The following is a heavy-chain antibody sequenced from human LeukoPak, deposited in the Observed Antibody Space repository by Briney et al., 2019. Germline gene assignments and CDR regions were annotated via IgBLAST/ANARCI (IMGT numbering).Heavy chain of an antibody. D-gene: IGHD6-19*01. J-gene: IGHJ4*02. CDR3: ASGVAVAGPFDY. Sequence: SSETLSLTCAVYGGSFSGYYWSWIRQPPGKGLEWIGEINHSGRTNYNPSLKSRVTISVDTSKNQFSLKLSSVTAADTAVYYCASGVAVAGPFDYWGQGTLVTVSS. CDR2: INHSGRT. CDR1: GGSFSGYY. V-gene: IGHV4-34*01.